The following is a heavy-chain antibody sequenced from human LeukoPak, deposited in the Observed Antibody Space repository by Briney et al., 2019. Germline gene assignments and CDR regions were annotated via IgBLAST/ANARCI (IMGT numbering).Heavy chain of an antibody. Sequence: GGSLRLSCAASGFTFSNAWMNWVRQAPGKGLEWVGRIKGKTDGGTTDYAAPVKGRFTISRDDSKNTLYLQMNSLKTEDTAVYYCTTDYYDSSGYYIFDYWGQGTLVTVSS. J-gene: IGHJ4*02. D-gene: IGHD3-22*01. CDR2: IKGKTDGGTT. CDR1: GFTFSNAW. V-gene: IGHV3-15*07. CDR3: TTDYYDSSGYYIFDY.